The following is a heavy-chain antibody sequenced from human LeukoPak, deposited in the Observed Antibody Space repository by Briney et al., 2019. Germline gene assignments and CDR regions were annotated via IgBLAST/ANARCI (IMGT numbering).Heavy chain of an antibody. CDR3: ATSSSDYGDYLDY. CDR1: GFTFSSYW. J-gene: IGHJ4*02. CDR2: IKQDGSEK. D-gene: IGHD4-17*01. V-gene: IGHV3-7*01. Sequence: GGSLRLSCAASGFTFSSYWMSWVRQAPGKGLERVANIKQDGSEKYYMDSVKGRFTISRDNAKNSLYLQMNSLGAEDTAVYYCATSSSDYGDYLDYWGQGTLVTVSS.